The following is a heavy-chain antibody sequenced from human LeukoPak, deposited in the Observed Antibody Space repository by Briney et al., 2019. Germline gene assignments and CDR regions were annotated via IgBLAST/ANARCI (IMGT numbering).Heavy chain of an antibody. V-gene: IGHV1-18*01. D-gene: IGHD1-1*01. Sequence: ASVSVSCKASGYRFSSSGITWVRQAPGQGPEWMGWISTVNGNSRYAQNFQGRVTLTTDTSTNTAHLELTSLRSDNTAIYYCARVRDSDNWWGAFDIWGQGTMVTVSS. J-gene: IGHJ3*02. CDR1: GYRFSSSG. CDR3: ARVRDSDNWWGAFDI. CDR2: ISTVNGNS.